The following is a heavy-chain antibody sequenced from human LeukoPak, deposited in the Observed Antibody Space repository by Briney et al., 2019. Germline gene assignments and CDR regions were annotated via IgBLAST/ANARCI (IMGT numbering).Heavy chain of an antibody. J-gene: IGHJ4*02. D-gene: IGHD3-16*02. CDR1: GGSLSSSNW. CDR3: ARVIMMTFGGVIVPDYFDY. V-gene: IGHV4-4*02. Sequence: SGTLSLTCDVSGGSLSSSNWWSWVRPPPGKGLEWIGEIYHSGSTIYNPSLKSRVTISVDKSKNQFSMKLSCVTAADTAVYYCARVIMMTFGGVIVPDYFDYWGQGSLVTVSS. CDR2: IYHSGST.